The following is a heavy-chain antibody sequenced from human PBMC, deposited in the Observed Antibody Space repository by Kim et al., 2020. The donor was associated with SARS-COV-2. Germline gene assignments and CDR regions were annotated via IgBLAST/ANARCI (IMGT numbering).Heavy chain of an antibody. V-gene: IGHV4-39*07. CDR3: ARGSILYDSSGYYLNWFDP. D-gene: IGHD3-22*01. J-gene: IGHJ5*02. Sequence: SRVTISVDTSKNQFSLKLSSVTAADTAVYYCARGSILYDSSGYYLNWFDPWGQGTLVTVSS.